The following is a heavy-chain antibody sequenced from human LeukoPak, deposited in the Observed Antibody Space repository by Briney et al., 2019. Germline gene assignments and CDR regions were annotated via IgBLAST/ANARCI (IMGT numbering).Heavy chain of an antibody. CDR2: INPSGGST. J-gene: IGHJ4*02. Sequence: ASVKVSCKTSGDTLTSYYIHWVRQAPGQGLEWMGIINPSGGSTSNAQKLQGRVTMTRDTSTSTVYMELSSLRSEDTAVYYCARDITMVRGVLGYWGQGTLVTVSS. V-gene: IGHV1-46*04. CDR1: GDTLTSYY. CDR3: ARDITMVRGVLGY. D-gene: IGHD3-10*01.